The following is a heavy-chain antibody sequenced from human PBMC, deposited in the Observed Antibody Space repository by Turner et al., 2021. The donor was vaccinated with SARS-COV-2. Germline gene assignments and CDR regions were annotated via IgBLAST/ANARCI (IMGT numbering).Heavy chain of an antibody. CDR1: GFTVSRNY. Sequence: EVQLVESGGGLVQPGGSLRLPCAASGFTVSRNYMNWVRQAPGKGLEWVSIIYSGGSTVYSDSVKCRFTISRDNSKNTLDLQMNSLRAEDTAVYYCAREVSGSSNTGVYFDYWGQGTLVTVSS. V-gene: IGHV3-66*01. CDR3: AREVSGSSNTGVYFDY. J-gene: IGHJ4*02. CDR2: IYSGGST. D-gene: IGHD3-10*01.